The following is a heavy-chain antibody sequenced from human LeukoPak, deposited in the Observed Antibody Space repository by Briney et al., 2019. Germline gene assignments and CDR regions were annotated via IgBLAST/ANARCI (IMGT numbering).Heavy chain of an antibody. CDR3: ARDLSGDVLTAPFDY. CDR2: IIPIFGTA. CDR1: GGTFSSYA. V-gene: IGHV1-69*06. J-gene: IGHJ4*02. D-gene: IGHD1-1*01. Sequence: SVKVSCKASGGTFSSYAISWVRQAPGQGLEWMGGIIPIFGTANYAQKFQGRVTITADKSTSTAYMELSSLRSEDTAVYYCARDLSGDVLTAPFDYWGQGTLVTVSS.